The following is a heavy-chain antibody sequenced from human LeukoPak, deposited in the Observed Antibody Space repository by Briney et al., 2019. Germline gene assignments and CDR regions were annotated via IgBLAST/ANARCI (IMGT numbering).Heavy chain of an antibody. V-gene: IGHV3-30-3*01. J-gene: IGHJ4*02. Sequence: GGSLRLSCVASGFPFNNAWMNWVRQAPGKGLEWVAVISYDGSNKYYADSVKGRFTISRDNSKNTLYLQMNSLRAEDTAVYYCARDYFRAVAGTGVIDYWGQGTLVTVSS. CDR2: ISYDGSNK. CDR1: GFPFNNAW. D-gene: IGHD6-19*01. CDR3: ARDYFRAVAGTGVIDY.